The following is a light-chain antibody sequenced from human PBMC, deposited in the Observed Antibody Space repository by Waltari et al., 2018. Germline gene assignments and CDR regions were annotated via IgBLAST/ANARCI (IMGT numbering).Light chain of an antibody. CDR1: QSILYTSNNKNY. V-gene: IGKV4-1*01. J-gene: IGKJ2*01. CDR2: WAS. CDR3: QQYFDKPRT. Sequence: EIMMTQSPESLAVSLGETATITCKSSQSILYTSNNKNYLAWYQQKPGQPPRLLIYWASSRDSGVPDRFSGSGSGTDFALTISSRQAEEVAVYYCQQYFDKPRTFGQGTRFEIK.